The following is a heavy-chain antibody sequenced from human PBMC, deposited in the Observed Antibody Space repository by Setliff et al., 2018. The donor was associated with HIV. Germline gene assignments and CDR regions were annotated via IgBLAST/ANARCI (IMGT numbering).Heavy chain of an antibody. Sequence: SETLSLTCAVYGGSSSGYYWSWIRQPPGKGLEWIGEINHSGSTNYNPSLKSRVTISVDTSKNQSSLKLSSVTAADTAVYYCARRPRIVGVRKNAFDIWGQGTMVTVSS. V-gene: IGHV4-34*01. CDR2: INHSGST. J-gene: IGHJ3*02. CDR1: GGSSSGYY. CDR3: ARRPRIVGVRKNAFDI. D-gene: IGHD1-26*01.